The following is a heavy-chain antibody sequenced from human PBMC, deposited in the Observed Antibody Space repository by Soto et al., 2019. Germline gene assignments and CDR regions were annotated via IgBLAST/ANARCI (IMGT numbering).Heavy chain of an antibody. Sequence: VQLVESGGGLVQPGGSLRLSCAASGFTFSSYWMHWVRQAPGKGLVWVSRINSDGSSTSYADSVKGRFTISRDNAKNTLYLQMNSLRAEDTAVYYCARDFRGITMIVVVGYGMDVWGQGTTVTVSS. V-gene: IGHV3-74*01. J-gene: IGHJ6*02. CDR3: ARDFRGITMIVVVGYGMDV. CDR2: INSDGSST. D-gene: IGHD3-22*01. CDR1: GFTFSSYW.